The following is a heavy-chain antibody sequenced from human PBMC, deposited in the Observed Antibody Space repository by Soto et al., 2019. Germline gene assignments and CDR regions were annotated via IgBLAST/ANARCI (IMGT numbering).Heavy chain of an antibody. J-gene: IGHJ4*02. Sequence: SETLSLTWTGSGGSISSYYWSWIRQPAGKGLEWIGRIYTSGSTNYNPSLKSRVTMSVDTSKNQFSLKLSSVTAADTAVYYCARRGRVGAMGYWGQGTLVTVSS. V-gene: IGHV4-4*07. CDR1: GGSISSYY. CDR3: ARRGRVGAMGY. D-gene: IGHD1-26*01. CDR2: IYTSGST.